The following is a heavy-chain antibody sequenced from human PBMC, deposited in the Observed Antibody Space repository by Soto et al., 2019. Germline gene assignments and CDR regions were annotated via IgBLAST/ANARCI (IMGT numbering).Heavy chain of an antibody. CDR3: ARVVLRDYDFWSGPKRGWFDP. CDR1: GGSISSGGYS. Sequence: QLQLQESGSGLVKPSQTLSLTCAVSGGSISSGGYSWSWIRQPPGKGLEWIGYIYHSGSTYYNPSLKSRVTKPVDRSKNQFSLKLSSVTAADTAVYYCARVVLRDYDFWSGPKRGWFDPWGQGTLVTVSS. CDR2: IYHSGST. D-gene: IGHD3-3*01. V-gene: IGHV4-30-2*01. J-gene: IGHJ5*02.